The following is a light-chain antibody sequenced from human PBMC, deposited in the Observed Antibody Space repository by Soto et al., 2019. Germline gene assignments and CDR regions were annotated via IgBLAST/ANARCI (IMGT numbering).Light chain of an antibody. CDR3: QQYNSYSPYT. J-gene: IGKJ2*01. V-gene: IGKV1-5*03. CDR2: KAS. CDR1: QSISSW. Sequence: DIQMTQSPSTLSASVGDRVTSTCRASQSISSWLAWYQQKPGKAPKLLIYKASSLESGVPSRFSGSGSGTEFTLTISSLQPDEFATYYCQQYNSYSPYTFGQGTKLEIK.